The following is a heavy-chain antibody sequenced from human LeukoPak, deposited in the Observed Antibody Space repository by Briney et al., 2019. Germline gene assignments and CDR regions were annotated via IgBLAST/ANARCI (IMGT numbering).Heavy chain of an antibody. J-gene: IGHJ4*02. D-gene: IGHD5-18*01. CDR2: IYYSGST. CDR3: ARHATYGYAPFDY. CDR1: GGSISSSSYY. Sequence: SETLSLTCTVSGGSISSSSYYWGWIRQPPGKGLEWIGSIYYSGSTYYNPSLKSRVTISVDTSKNQFSLKLSSVTAADTAVYYCARHATYGYAPFDYWGQGTLVTVSS. V-gene: IGHV4-39*01.